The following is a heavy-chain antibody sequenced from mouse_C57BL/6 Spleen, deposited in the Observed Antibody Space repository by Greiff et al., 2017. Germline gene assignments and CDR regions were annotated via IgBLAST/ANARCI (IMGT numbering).Heavy chain of an antibody. D-gene: IGHD2-4*01. V-gene: IGHV5-17*01. CDR2: ISSGSSTI. CDR1: GFTFSDYG. J-gene: IGHJ4*01. CDR3: ASGWDYDYAMDY. Sequence: EVKVEESGGGLVKPGGSLKLSCAASGFTFSDYGMHWVRQAPEKGLEWVAYISSGSSTIYYADTVKGRFTISRDNAKNTLFLQMTSLRSEDTDRYYCASGWDYDYAMDYWGQGTSVTVSS.